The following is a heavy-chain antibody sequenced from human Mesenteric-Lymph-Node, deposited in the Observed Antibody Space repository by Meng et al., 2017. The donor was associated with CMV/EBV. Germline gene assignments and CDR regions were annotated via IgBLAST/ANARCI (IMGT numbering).Heavy chain of an antibody. CDR2: IRYDGSNK. V-gene: IGHV3-30*02. D-gene: IGHD3-22*01. CDR3: ATSQDYDSSGYYY. CDR1: GFTFSSYG. Sequence: GESLKISCAASGFTFSSYGMHWVRQAPGKGLEWVAFIRYDGSNKYYADSVKGRFTISRDNSKNTLYLQMNSLRAEDTAVYYCATSQDYDSSGYYYWGQGTLVTVSS. J-gene: IGHJ4*02.